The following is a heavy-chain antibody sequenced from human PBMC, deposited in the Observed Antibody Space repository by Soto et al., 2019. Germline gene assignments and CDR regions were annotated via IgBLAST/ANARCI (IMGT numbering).Heavy chain of an antibody. J-gene: IGHJ4*02. CDR3: ARVRGVNFDY. D-gene: IGHD3-10*01. V-gene: IGHV4-31*03. Sequence: SETLSLTCTVSGGSISSGGYYWSWIRQHPGKGLEWIGYIYYSGSTYYNPSLKSRVTISVDTSKNQFSLKLSSVTAADTAVYYCARVRGVNFDYWGQGTLVTVSS. CDR1: GGSISSGGYY. CDR2: IYYSGST.